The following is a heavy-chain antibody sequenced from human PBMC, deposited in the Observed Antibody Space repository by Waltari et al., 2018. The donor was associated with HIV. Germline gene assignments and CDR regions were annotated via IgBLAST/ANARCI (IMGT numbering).Heavy chain of an antibody. V-gene: IGHV3-23*01. Sequence: EVQLLESGGDLVQPGGSLRLSCAGAVLTFTTYAMAWVRQAPGKGPEWVSGIYGSGGRAYYSDSVRGRFTISRDDSKNTLYLQMNSLRTEDAAVYYCAKGRLTTTSFDYWGQGTLVTVSS. D-gene: IGHD4-17*01. CDR3: AKGRLTTTSFDY. CDR1: VLTFTTYA. CDR2: IYGSGGRA. J-gene: IGHJ4*02.